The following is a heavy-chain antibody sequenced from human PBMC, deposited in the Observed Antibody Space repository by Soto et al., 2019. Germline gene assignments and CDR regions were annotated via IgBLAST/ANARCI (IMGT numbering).Heavy chain of an antibody. Sequence: GGSLRLSCAASGFNFSNYAMSWVRHAPGKGLEWVSGIGAGGAGTYYADSVKGRFTISRDNSKNTHYLQMNSLRAEDPAVYHSAKEPDLGPYWVQGTLVTVSS. D-gene: IGHD7-27*01. CDR1: GFNFSNYA. V-gene: IGHV3-23*01. CDR2: IGAGGAGT. J-gene: IGHJ4*02. CDR3: AKEPDLGPY.